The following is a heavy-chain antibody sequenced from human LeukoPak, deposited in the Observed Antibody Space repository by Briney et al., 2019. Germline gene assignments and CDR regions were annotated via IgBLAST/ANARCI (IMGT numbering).Heavy chain of an antibody. J-gene: IGHJ5*02. CDR3: ARDPSSCGTSCVNWFDP. CDR1: GYTFTSYG. V-gene: IGHV1-18*01. Sequence: ASVKVSCKASGYTFTSYGISWVRQAPGQGLEWMGWISAYNGNTNYAQKLQGRVTMTTDTSTSTAYMELRSLRSDDTAVYYCARDPSSCGTSCVNWFDPWGQGTLVTVSS. D-gene: IGHD2-2*01. CDR2: ISAYNGNT.